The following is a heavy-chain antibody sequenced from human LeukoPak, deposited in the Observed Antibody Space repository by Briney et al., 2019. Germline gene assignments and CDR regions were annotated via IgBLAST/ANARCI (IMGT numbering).Heavy chain of an antibody. CDR2: INGDGSST. D-gene: IGHD1-1*01. CDR3: AKASTGTSYLFDY. CDR1: GFTFSRYW. V-gene: IGHV3-74*01. J-gene: IGHJ4*02. Sequence: GGSLRLSCAASGFTFSRYWMHWVRQAPGKGLVWVSRINGDGSSTTYADSVKGRFTISRDNAKNTLYLQMNSLRAEDTALYYCAKASTGTSYLFDYWGQGTLVTVSS.